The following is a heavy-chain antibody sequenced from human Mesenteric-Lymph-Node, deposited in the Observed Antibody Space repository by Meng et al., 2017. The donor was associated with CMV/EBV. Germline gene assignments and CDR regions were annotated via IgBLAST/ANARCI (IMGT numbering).Heavy chain of an antibody. D-gene: IGHD3-3*01. CDR3: AKDPNDFYGWYFDL. Sequence: GESLKISCAASGFTFSSYSMNWVRQAPGKGLEWVSAISGSGGSTYYADSVKGRFTISRDNSKNTLYLQMNSLRAEDTAVYYCAKDPNDFYGWYFDLWGRGTLVTVSS. CDR2: ISGSGGST. V-gene: IGHV3-23*01. J-gene: IGHJ2*01. CDR1: GFTFSSYS.